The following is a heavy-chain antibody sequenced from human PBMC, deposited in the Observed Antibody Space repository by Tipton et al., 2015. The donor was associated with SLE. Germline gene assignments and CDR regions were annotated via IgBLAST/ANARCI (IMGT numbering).Heavy chain of an antibody. Sequence: LSLTCTVSGGSISSSSYYWGWIRQPPGKGLEWIGSIYYSGSTNYNPSLKSRVTISVDTSKNQFSLKLSSVTAADTAVYYCARDLQLRYWGQGTLVTVSS. V-gene: IGHV4-39*07. CDR1: GGSISSSSYY. J-gene: IGHJ4*02. CDR2: IYYSGST. CDR3: ARDLQLRY.